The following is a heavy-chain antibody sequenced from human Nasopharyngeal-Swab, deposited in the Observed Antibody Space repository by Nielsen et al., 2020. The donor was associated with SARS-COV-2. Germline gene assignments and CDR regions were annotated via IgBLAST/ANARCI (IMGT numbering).Heavy chain of an antibody. Sequence: ASVKVSCRAAGYTFTTYYRHWVRQAPGQGLEWMGIINPSGGGTNYAQKFKGRATMTGDTSTGTVYMELTSLTSEDTAVYYCARMMYFHGYYAMDVWGQGTTVTVSS. J-gene: IGHJ6*02. CDR2: INPSGGGT. D-gene: IGHD3-10*01. CDR3: ARMMYFHGYYAMDV. V-gene: IGHV1-46*01. CDR1: GYTFTTYY.